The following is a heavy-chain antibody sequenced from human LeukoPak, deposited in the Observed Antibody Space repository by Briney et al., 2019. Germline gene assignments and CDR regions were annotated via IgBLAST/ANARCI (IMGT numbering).Heavy chain of an antibody. CDR3: ARALYCSGGSCYSGSIDS. CDR1: GYTFTSYG. V-gene: IGHV1-18*01. Sequence: ASVKVSCKASGYTFTSYGITWVRQAPGQGLECMGWISAYNGNTNYAQKLQGRVTMTTDTSTGAAYMELRSLRSDDTAVYYCARALYCSGGSCYSGSIDSWGQGTLVTVSS. D-gene: IGHD2-15*01. CDR2: ISAYNGNT. J-gene: IGHJ4*02.